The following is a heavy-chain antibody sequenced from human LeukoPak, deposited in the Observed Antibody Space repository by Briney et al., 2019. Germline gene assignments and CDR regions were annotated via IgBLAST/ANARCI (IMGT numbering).Heavy chain of an antibody. D-gene: IGHD4-23*01. CDR2: ISSNGGST. Sequence: PGGSLRLSCAASGFTFSSYAMHWVRQAPGKGLEYVSAISSNGGSTYYANSVKGRFTISRDNSKNTLYLQMGSLRAEDMAVYYCARDDRYGGKAALDWGQGTLVTVSS. J-gene: IGHJ4*01. CDR1: GFTFSSYA. CDR3: ARDDRYGGKAALD. V-gene: IGHV3-64*01.